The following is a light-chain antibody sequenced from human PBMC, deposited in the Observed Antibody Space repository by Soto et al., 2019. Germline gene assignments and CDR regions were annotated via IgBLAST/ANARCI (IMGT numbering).Light chain of an antibody. CDR1: SSDVGGYNY. CDR2: DVN. J-gene: IGLJ1*01. CDR3: NSYTCSSTPYV. V-gene: IGLV2-14*03. Sequence: QSVLTQPASVSGSPGQSITISCTGTSSDVGGYNYVSWYQHHPGKVPKLIIYDVNIRPSGVSDRFSGSKSGNTASLTISGLQTEDEADYFCNSYTCSSTPYVFGTGTKLTVL.